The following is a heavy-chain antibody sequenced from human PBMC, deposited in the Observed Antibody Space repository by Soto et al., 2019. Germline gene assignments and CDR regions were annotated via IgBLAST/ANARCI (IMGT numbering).Heavy chain of an antibody. V-gene: IGHV3-66*01. J-gene: IGHJ4*02. CDR3: ARDYIAAAGPTHFDY. CDR2: IYSGGST. CDR1: GFTVSSNY. D-gene: IGHD6-13*01. Sequence: EVQLVESGGGLVQPGGSLRLSCAASGFTVSSNYMSWVRQAPGKGLEWVSVIYSGGSTYYADSVKSRFTISRDNSKNTLYLQMNSLRAEDTAVYYCARDYIAAAGPTHFDYWGQGTLVTVSS.